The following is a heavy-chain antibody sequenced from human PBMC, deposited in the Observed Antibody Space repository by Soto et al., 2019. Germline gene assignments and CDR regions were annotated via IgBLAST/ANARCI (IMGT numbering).Heavy chain of an antibody. D-gene: IGHD3-10*01. CDR3: VRSVVVRGVFTFDC. V-gene: IGHV1-3*04. CDR2: INTGNGNV. Sequence: QVQLVQSGAEVKKPGASVKVSCKASGYTFKSYAMHWVRQAPGQRLEWMGWINTGNGNVKYSQKFQGRVTITRDTSASTAYMEVSSLRSEDTAIYYCVRSVVVRGVFTFDCWGQGTLVTVSS. J-gene: IGHJ4*02. CDR1: GYTFKSYA.